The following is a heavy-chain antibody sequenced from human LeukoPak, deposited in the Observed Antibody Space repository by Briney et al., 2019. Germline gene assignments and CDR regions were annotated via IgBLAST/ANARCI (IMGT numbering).Heavy chain of an antibody. CDR1: GGSISSYY. J-gene: IGHJ3*02. D-gene: IGHD4-17*01. V-gene: IGHV4-4*07. Sequence: PSQTLSLTCTVSGGSISSYYWSWIRQPAGKGLEWIGRTYYSGSTSYNPSLKSRVTMSVGTSKNQFSLKLTSVTAADTAVYYCATIVKTTGGAFDIWGQGTMVTVSS. CDR2: TYYSGST. CDR3: ATIVKTTGGAFDI.